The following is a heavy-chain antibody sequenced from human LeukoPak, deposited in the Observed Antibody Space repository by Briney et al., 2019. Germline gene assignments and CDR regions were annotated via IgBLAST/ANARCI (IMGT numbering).Heavy chain of an antibody. V-gene: IGHV1-69*13. CDR1: GGTFSSYA. D-gene: IGHD3-22*01. J-gene: IGHJ5*02. CDR2: IIPIFGTA. CDR3: ARSYDSSGYYYQNWFDP. Sequence: ASVTVSCKASGGTFSSYAISWVRQAPGQGLEWMGGIIPIFGTANYAQKFQGRVTITADESTSTAYMELRSLRSDDTAVYYCARSYDSSGYYYQNWFDPWGQGTLVTVSS.